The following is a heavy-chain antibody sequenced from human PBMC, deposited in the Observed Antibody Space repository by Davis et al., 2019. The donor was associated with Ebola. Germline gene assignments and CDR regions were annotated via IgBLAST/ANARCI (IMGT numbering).Heavy chain of an antibody. CDR1: GYTFTSYA. CDR2: INTNTGNP. V-gene: IGHV7-4-1*02. D-gene: IGHD3-10*01. J-gene: IGHJ5*02. Sequence: AASVKVSCKASGYTFTSYAMNWVRQAPGQGLEWMGWINTNTGNPTYAQGFTGRFVFSLDTSVSTAYLQISSLKAEDTAVYYCARDLNTMVRGRWWFDPWGQGTLVTVSS. CDR3: ARDLNTMVRGRWWFDP.